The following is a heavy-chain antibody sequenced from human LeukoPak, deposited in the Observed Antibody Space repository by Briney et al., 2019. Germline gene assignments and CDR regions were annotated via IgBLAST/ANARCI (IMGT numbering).Heavy chain of an antibody. CDR3: ARDDYGDYGAFDI. D-gene: IGHD4-17*01. V-gene: IGHV3-21*01. J-gene: IGHJ3*02. CDR1: GFTFSSYS. Sequence: GGSLRLSCAASGFTFSSYSMNWVRQAPGKGLEWVSSISSSSSYIYYADSVKGRFTISRDNAKNSLYLQMNSQRAEDTAVYYCARDDYGDYGAFDIWGQGTMVTVSS. CDR2: ISSSSSYI.